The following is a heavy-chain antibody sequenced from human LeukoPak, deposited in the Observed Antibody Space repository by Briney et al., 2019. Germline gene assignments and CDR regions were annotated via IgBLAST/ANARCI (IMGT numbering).Heavy chain of an antibody. V-gene: IGHV3-21*01. D-gene: IGHD6-6*01. CDR2: ISSSSSYI. J-gene: IGHJ6*03. Sequence: PGGSLRLSRAASGFTFSSYAMSWVRQAPGKGLEWVSSISSSSSYIYYADSVKGRFTISRDNAKNSLYLQMNSLRAEDDTAVYYCARGFGSSIPYSYYYYLDVWGKGTTVTVSS. CDR3: ARGFGSSIPYSYYYYLDV. CDR1: GFTFSSYA.